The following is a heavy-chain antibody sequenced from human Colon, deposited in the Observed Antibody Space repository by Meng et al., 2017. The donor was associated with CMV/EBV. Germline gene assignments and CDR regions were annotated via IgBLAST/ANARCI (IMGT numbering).Heavy chain of an antibody. Sequence: GESLKISCVFSGLSFNSYAMSWVRQAPGKGLEWVGRIKSKTDGGTTDYAAPVKGRFTISRDDSKNTLYLQMNSLKTEDTAVYYCTTVKRKYCSSTSCYGGDYWGQGTLVTVSS. J-gene: IGHJ4*02. CDR2: IKSKTDGGTT. CDR1: GLSFNSYA. D-gene: IGHD2-2*01. CDR3: TTVKRKYCSSTSCYGGDY. V-gene: IGHV3-15*01.